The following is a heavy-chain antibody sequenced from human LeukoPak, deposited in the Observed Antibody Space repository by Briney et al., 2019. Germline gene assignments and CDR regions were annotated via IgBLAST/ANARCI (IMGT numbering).Heavy chain of an antibody. CDR1: GFTFSNYW. D-gene: IGHD5-24*01. CDR3: ARRAYNWGAFDI. V-gene: IGHV3-23*01. J-gene: IGHJ3*02. Sequence: PGGSLRLSCGASGFTFSNYWMSWVRQAPGKGLEWVSTLSPSGADTYYADSVKGRFTISRDISKNTLYLQMNSLRAEDTAVYYCARRAYNWGAFDIWGQGTMVTVSS. CDR2: LSPSGADT.